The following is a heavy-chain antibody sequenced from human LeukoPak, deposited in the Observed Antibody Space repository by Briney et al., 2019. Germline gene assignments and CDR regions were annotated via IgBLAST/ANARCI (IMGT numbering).Heavy chain of an antibody. D-gene: IGHD5-18*01. CDR1: GYTFTSYG. CDR2: ISAYNGNT. Sequence: ASVKVSCKASGYTFTSYGISWVRQAPGQGLEWMGWISAYNGNTNYAQKLQGRVTMTTDTSTSTAYMELRSLRSDDTAVYYCARRRYSYGTYYFDYWGQGTLVTVPS. CDR3: ARRRYSYGTYYFDY. V-gene: IGHV1-18*01. J-gene: IGHJ4*02.